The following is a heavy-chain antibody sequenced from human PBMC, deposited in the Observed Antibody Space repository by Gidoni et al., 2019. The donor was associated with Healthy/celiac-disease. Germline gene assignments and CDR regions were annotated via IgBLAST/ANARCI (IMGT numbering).Heavy chain of an antibody. CDR2: SSGSGSST. Sequence: EVQLLESGGGLVQPGGSLRPSCSASAFTFSSDARSWVRQGPGKGLEWVSASSGSGSSTYYADSVKGRFTISRDNSKNTLYLQMNSLRAEDTAVYYCAKPLSWRLEYFQHWGQGTLVTVSS. CDR3: AKPLSWRLEYFQH. D-gene: IGHD6-13*01. V-gene: IGHV3-23*01. CDR1: AFTFSSDA. J-gene: IGHJ1*01.